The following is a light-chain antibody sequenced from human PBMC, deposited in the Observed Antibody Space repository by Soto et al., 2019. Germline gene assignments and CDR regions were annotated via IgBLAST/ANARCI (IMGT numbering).Light chain of an antibody. J-gene: IGLJ2*01. V-gene: IGLV2-14*03. CDR1: SSDVGGYNY. CDR2: EVF. CDR3: CSYTTTSPFV. Sequence: QSALTQPASVSGSPGQSITISCTGTSSDVGGYNYVSWYQQHPGKVPKLMIYEVFRRPSGISDRFSGSKSGNTASLTISGLQAEDEADYYCCSYTTTSPFVFGGGTKVTVL.